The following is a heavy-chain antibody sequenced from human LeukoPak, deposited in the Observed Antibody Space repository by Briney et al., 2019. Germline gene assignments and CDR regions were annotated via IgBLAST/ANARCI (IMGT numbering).Heavy chain of an antibody. CDR2: ISSSGSTI. D-gene: IGHD4-11*01. J-gene: IGHJ4*02. CDR1: GFTFSSYS. V-gene: IGHV3-48*01. Sequence: GGSLRLSCAASGFTFSSYSMNWVRQAPGKGLEWVSYISSSGSTIYYADSVKGRFTISRDNAKNSLYLQMNSLRAEDTAVYYCARDERNDYSNYAPFDYWGQGTLVTVSS. CDR3: ARDERNDYSNYAPFDY.